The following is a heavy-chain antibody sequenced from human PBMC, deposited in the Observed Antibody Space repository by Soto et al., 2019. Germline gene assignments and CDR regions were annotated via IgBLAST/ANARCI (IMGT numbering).Heavy chain of an antibody. CDR2: ISGSGTST. V-gene: IGHV3-23*01. Sequence: PWGSLRLSCAASGFTFSNFAMSWVRQAPGKGLEWVSAISGSGTSTYDADSVKGRFSISRDNSKNTLYLQMNSLRAEDTAVYYCAKDRKSGSGWYWDYWGQGTLVTVS. CDR3: AKDRKSGSGWYWDY. D-gene: IGHD6-19*01. CDR1: GFTFSNFA. J-gene: IGHJ4*02.